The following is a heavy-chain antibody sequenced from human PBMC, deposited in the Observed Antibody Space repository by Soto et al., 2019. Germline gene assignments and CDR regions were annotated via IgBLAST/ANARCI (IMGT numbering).Heavy chain of an antibody. J-gene: IGHJ4*02. V-gene: IGHV4-31*03. CDR2: IHYSGSI. CDR3: TRGLDRAKLGY. CDR1: DGSIDSGSYY. D-gene: IGHD1-26*01. Sequence: QVQLQESGPGLVKPSQTLSLTCTVSDGSIDSGSYYRSWVRQYPGKGLEWIGSIHYSGSIYYSPSLTSRLTMSADTSKSQFSLKLSSVTVADTAVYYCTRGLDRAKLGYWGQGIQVIVSS.